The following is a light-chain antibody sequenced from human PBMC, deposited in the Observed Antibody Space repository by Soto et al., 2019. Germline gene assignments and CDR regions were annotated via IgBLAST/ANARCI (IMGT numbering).Light chain of an antibody. CDR1: QSVGSSY. CDR3: QHYGRSPPSWT. J-gene: IGKJ1*01. V-gene: IGKV3-20*01. CDR2: DVS. Sequence: ETVLTQSPGTLSLSPGERATLSCRASQSVGSSYLAWYQQKPGQAPRLLIYDVSTRATGIPDRFSGSGSGTDFTLTISRLEPEDFAVYYCQHYGRSPPSWTFGQGTKVEIK.